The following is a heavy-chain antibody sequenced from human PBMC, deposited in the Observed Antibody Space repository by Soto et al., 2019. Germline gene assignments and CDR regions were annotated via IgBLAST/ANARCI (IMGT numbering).Heavy chain of an antibody. D-gene: IGHD3-3*01. CDR3: GRAGVPTLPLLH. V-gene: IGHV5-51*01. Sequence: GEALKLCCKGSGYNFAGYWIPWVRQMPGKGLELMGMIYPIYSYTSYRPSFQGQVTISADTSISTAYLQWSSLKASDTAMYYCGRAGVPTLPLLHWG. CDR2: IYPIYSYT. J-gene: IGHJ1*01. CDR1: GYNFAGYW.